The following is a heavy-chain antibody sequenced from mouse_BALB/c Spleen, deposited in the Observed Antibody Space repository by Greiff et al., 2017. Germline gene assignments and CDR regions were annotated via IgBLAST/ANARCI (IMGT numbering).Heavy chain of an antibody. CDR3: ARAYYCNSYAMDY. CDR2: ISSGSSTI. CDR1: GFTFSSFG. V-gene: IGHV5-17*02. D-gene: IGHD2-10*01. J-gene: IGHJ4*01. Sequence: EVKLMESGGGLVQPGGSRKLSCAASGFTFSSFGMHWVRQAPEKGLEWVAYISSGSSTIYYADTVKGRFTISRDNPKNTLFLQMTSLRSEDTAMYCCARAYYCNSYAMDYWGQGTSVTVSA.